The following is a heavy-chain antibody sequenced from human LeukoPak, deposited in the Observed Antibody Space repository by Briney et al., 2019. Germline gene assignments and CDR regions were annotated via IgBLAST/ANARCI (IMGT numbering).Heavy chain of an antibody. CDR3: ARAGRGYSYGYLDY. CDR2: IDSSGSYI. CDR1: GFIFNYYT. Sequence: GGSLRLSCAASGFIFNYYTMNWVRQAPGKGPEWIASIDSSGSYIHYAASVKGRFTISRDNAKNSLYLQMNSLRAEDTAVYYCARAGRGYSYGYLDYWGQGTLVTVSS. J-gene: IGHJ4*02. D-gene: IGHD5-18*01. V-gene: IGHV3-21*01.